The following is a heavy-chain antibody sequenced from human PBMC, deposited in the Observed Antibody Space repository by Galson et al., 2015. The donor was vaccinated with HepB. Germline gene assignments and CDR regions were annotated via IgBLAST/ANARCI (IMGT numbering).Heavy chain of an antibody. J-gene: IGHJ3*02. CDR1: RITLSSFA. CDR3: ARAGIVVVLTAPIGGAFDI. Sequence: SLRLSCAASRITLSSFAMHWVRQAPGKGLEWVAVISYDGSNKYYADSVKGRFTISRDNSKNTLYLHMNSLRAEDTAVYYCARAGIVVVLTAPIGGAFDIWGQGTMVTVSS. CDR2: ISYDGSNK. D-gene: IGHD2-2*01. V-gene: IGHV3-30*04.